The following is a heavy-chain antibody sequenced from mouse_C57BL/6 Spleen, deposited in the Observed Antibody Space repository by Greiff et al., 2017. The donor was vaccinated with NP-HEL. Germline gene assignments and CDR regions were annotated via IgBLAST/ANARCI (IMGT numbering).Heavy chain of an antibody. Sequence: DVQLVESGGGLVKPGGSLKLSCAASGFTFSDYGMHWVRQAPEKGLEWVAYISSGSSTIYYADTVKGRFTISRDNAKNTLFLQMTSLRSEDTAMYYCATHSNYLFAYWGQGTLVTVSA. CDR3: ATHSNYLFAY. D-gene: IGHD2-5*01. CDR2: ISSGSSTI. J-gene: IGHJ3*01. V-gene: IGHV5-17*01. CDR1: GFTFSDYG.